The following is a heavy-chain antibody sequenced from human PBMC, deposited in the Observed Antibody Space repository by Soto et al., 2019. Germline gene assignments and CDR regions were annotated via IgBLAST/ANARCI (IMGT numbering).Heavy chain of an antibody. CDR1: GYTFTAYY. D-gene: IGHD7-27*01. Sequence: QVQLEQSGAEVKKPGASVKVSCKASGYTFTAYYMHWVRQAPGQRLEWMGWINPSSGGTNYAQNFQGRVTMTRDTSISTAYMELSGLTSNDTAVFYCAPRRGGYSTNWDGGFDSWGQGTLITVSS. CDR2: INPSSGGT. CDR3: APRRGGYSTNWDGGFDS. V-gene: IGHV1-2*02. J-gene: IGHJ4*02.